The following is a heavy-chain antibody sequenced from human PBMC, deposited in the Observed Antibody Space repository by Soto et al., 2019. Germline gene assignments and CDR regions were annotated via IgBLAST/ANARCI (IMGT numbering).Heavy chain of an antibody. CDR2: IGGGGGYT. J-gene: IGHJ4*02. D-gene: IGHD3-22*01. Sequence: GGSLRLSCADSGFILRNYWMSWVRQAPGKGLEWVSAIGGGGGYTYNADSVKGRFTISRDDSKNTVSLQLNSLKVEDTAVYFCAKGDSGGFPRYFDYRGQGTLVTVSS. CDR3: AKGDSGGFPRYFDY. CDR1: GFILRNYW. V-gene: IGHV3-23*01.